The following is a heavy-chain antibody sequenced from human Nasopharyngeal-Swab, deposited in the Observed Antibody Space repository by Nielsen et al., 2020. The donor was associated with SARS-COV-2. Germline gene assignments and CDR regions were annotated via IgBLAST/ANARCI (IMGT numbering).Heavy chain of an antibody. J-gene: IGHJ6*03. CDR3: ARIAGRGSIYYYYMDV. D-gene: IGHD1-26*01. Sequence: GGSLRLSCAGSGFTFNSYSMIWVRQVPGEGLEWVSSISGCGRYVNYADSVKGRFTISKDSAKNSLYLQMNSLRAEDTAVYFCARIAGRGSIYYYYMDVWGTGTTVTVSS. V-gene: IGHV3-21*01. CDR1: GFTFNSYS. CDR2: ISGCGRYV.